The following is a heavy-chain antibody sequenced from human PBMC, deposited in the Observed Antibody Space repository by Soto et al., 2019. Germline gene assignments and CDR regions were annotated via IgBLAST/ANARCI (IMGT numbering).Heavy chain of an antibody. CDR1: GGSISSGCYY. V-gene: IGHV4-31*03. CDR2: IYHSGNT. D-gene: IGHD2-21*01. J-gene: IGHJ4*02. Sequence: SETLSLTCTVSGGSISSGCYYWRWMRQHPEKVLELIGHIYHSGNTYYNPSLKSRVTISVDTSKNQFSLKLSSVTAVATAVSYCERDASISWHYFDYWGQGTLVTVSS. CDR3: ERDASISWHYFDY.